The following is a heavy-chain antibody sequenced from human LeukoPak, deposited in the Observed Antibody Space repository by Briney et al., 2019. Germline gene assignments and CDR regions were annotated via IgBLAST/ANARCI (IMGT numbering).Heavy chain of an antibody. CDR2: TYYRCKWYN. D-gene: IGHD4-11*01. V-gene: IGHV6-1*01. J-gene: IGHJ4*02. CDR3: ARSKSRSCDF. Sequence: SQTLSLTCAISGDIVSSNGAAWNWIRQSPSRGLEWLGRTYYRCKWYNDYAVSVKSRITIDADTSKNQYSLQLKSVTPEDTAVYYCARSKSRSCDFWGQGTLVTVSS. CDR1: GDIVSSNGAA.